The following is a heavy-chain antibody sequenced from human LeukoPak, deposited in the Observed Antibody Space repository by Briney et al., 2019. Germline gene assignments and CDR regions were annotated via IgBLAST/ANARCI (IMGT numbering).Heavy chain of an antibody. V-gene: IGHV7-4-1*02. Sequence: ASVKVSCKASGYTFTSYAMNWVRQAPGQGLEWMGWINTNTGNPTYAQGFTGRFVFSLDTSVSTAYLQISSLKAEDTAVYYCARRIVVVPAAILDYYGMDVWGQGTTATVSS. J-gene: IGHJ6*02. CDR3: ARRIVVVPAAILDYYGMDV. CDR2: INTNTGNP. CDR1: GYTFTSYA. D-gene: IGHD2-2*02.